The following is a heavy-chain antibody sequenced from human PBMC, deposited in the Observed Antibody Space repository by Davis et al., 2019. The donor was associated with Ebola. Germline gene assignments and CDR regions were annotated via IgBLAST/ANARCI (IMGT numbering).Heavy chain of an antibody. Sequence: MPSETLSLTCTVSGGSISSYYWSWIRQPPGKGLEWIGYIYYSGSTNYNPPLKSRVTISVDTSKNQFSLKLSSVTAADRAVYYCARALYYDFWSGSVYWFDPWGQGTLVTVSS. V-gene: IGHV4-59*01. CDR2: IYYSGST. J-gene: IGHJ5*02. D-gene: IGHD3-3*01. CDR3: ARALYYDFWSGSVYWFDP. CDR1: GGSISSYY.